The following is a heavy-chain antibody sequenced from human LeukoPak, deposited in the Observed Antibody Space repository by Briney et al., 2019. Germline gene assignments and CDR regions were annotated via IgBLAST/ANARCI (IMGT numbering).Heavy chain of an antibody. D-gene: IGHD2-15*01. CDR2: ISGSGGST. CDR1: GFTFSSYA. Sequence: GGSLRLSCAASGFTFSSYAMSWVRQAPGKGLKWVSAISGSGGSTYYADSVKGRFTISRDNSKNTLYLQMNSLRAEDTAVYYCAKGVGYYYYYGMDVWGQGTTVTVSS. CDR3: AKGVGYYYYYGMDV. V-gene: IGHV3-23*01. J-gene: IGHJ6*02.